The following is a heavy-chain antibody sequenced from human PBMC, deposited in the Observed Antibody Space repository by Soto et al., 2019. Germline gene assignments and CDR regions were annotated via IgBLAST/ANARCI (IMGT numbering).Heavy chain of an antibody. D-gene: IGHD3-9*01. J-gene: IGHJ4*02. Sequence: QVQLVQSGAEVKKPGASVKVSCKASGYTFTTYYIHWVRQAPGQGLEWMGIINTSGGGTSYAQKFQDRVTMTRDTSTNTVYVELSSLRSEDTAVYYCARSPRYFGETFYFDSWGQGTLVTVSS. CDR2: INTSGGGT. CDR3: ARSPRYFGETFYFDS. V-gene: IGHV1-46*01. CDR1: GYTFTTYY.